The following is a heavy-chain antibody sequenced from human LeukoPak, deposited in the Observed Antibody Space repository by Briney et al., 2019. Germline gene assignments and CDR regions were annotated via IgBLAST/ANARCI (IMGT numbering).Heavy chain of an antibody. D-gene: IGHD3-3*01. CDR1: GGSISSGGYS. CDR2: IYHSGST. CDR3: ARGYYDFWSGSHYYYYMDV. V-gene: IGHV4-30-2*01. J-gene: IGHJ6*03. Sequence: SQTLSLTCSVSGGSISSGGYSWSWIRQPPGKGLEWIGYIYHSGSTYYNPSLKSRVTISVDRSRNQFSLKLSSVTAADTAVYYCARGYYDFWSGSHYYYYMDVWGKGTTVTVSS.